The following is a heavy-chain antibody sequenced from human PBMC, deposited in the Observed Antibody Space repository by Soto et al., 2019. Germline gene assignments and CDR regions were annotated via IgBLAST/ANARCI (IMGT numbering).Heavy chain of an antibody. Sequence: SETLSLTCTVSGGSISSSSYYWGWIRQPPGKGLEWIGSIYYSGSTYYNPSLKSRVTISVDKSKNQFSLKLSSVTAADTAVYYCARRRGYYGSGRSFDYWGQGTLVTVSS. CDR3: ARRRGYYGSGRSFDY. V-gene: IGHV4-39*07. D-gene: IGHD3-10*01. J-gene: IGHJ4*02. CDR1: GGSISSSSYY. CDR2: IYYSGST.